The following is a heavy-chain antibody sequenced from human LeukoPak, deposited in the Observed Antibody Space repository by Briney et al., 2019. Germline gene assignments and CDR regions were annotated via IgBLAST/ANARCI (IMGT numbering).Heavy chain of an antibody. CDR1: GFIFNHYA. CDR2: IWSDGTNR. J-gene: IGHJ4*02. CDR3: VRDAQRGFDYSNSLQY. V-gene: IGHV3-33*01. D-gene: IGHD4-11*01. Sequence: PGTSLTLSCEAPGFIFNHYALHRVRQAPHKGLEWVAVIWSDGTNRYYADSVKGRFSIFRDDSQKRVFLQMNSLRAEDTAVYYCVRDAQRGFDYSNSLQYWGQGALFTVSS.